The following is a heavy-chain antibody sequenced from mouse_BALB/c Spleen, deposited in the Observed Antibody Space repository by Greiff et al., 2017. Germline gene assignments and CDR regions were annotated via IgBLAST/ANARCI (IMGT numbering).Heavy chain of an antibody. J-gene: IGHJ4*01. CDR3: ARGGVHYYGYDAMDY. Sequence: VQLQQSGAELVRPGSSVKISCKASGYAFSSYWMNWVKQRPGQGLEWIGQIYPGDGDTNYNGKFKGKATLTADKSSSTAYMQLSSLTSEDSAVYFCARGGVHYYGYDAMDYWGQGTSVTVSS. CDR2: IYPGDGDT. CDR1: GYAFSSYW. D-gene: IGHD1-2*01. V-gene: IGHV1-80*01.